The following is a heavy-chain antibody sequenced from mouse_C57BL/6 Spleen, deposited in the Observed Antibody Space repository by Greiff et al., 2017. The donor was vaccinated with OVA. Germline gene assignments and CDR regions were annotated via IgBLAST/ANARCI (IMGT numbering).Heavy chain of an antibody. V-gene: IGHV1-19*01. J-gene: IGHJ3*01. CDR1: GYTFTDYY. CDR3: ARGFITTALGGFAY. CDR2: INPYNGGT. Sequence: EVQLQQSGPVLVKPGASVKMSCKASGYTFTDYYMNWVKQSHGKSLEWIGVINPYNGGTSYNQKFKGKATLTVDKSSSTAYMELNSLTSEDSAVYYCARGFITTALGGFAYWGQGTLVTVSA. D-gene: IGHD1-1*01.